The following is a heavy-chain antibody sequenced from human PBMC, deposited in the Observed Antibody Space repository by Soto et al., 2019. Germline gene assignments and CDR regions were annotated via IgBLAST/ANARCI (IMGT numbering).Heavy chain of an antibody. J-gene: IGHJ4*02. Sequence: QVQLQESGPGLVKPSQTLSLTCTVSSGSISSGGYYWSWIRQHPGKGLEWIGYIYYSGSTYYNPSLKSRVIMSLDTSKNQLSLKLSSVTAADTAVYYCARSSGGHFDSWGQGSLATVSS. D-gene: IGHD3-22*01. CDR2: IYYSGST. V-gene: IGHV4-31*03. CDR3: ARSSGGHFDS. CDR1: SGSISSGGYY.